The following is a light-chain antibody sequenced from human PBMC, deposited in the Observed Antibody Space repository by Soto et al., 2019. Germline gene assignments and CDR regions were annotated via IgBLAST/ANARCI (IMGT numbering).Light chain of an antibody. J-gene: IGKJ4*01. CDR2: GAS. CDR1: QGVSRK. CDR3: QQYHTWPIT. V-gene: IGKV3-15*01. Sequence: DIVMTQSPATLSVAPGERVTFSCRASQGVSRKLAWYQHKPGQAPRLLISGASTGATGIQARFSGSGSGTEFTLTISRLQSEDCAIYYCQQYHTWPITFGGGTKVEIK.